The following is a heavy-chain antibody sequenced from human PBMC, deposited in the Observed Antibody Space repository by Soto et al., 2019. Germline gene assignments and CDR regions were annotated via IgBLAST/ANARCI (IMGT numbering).Heavy chain of an antibody. CDR3: AKGGRQWLVTSDFNY. CDR2: VSHDGRNT. J-gene: IGHJ4*02. Sequence: VQLVESGGGVVQPGRSLPLSCAASGFTFSDYAMHWVRQAPGKGLEWVAVVSHDGRNTHYADSVKGRFTLSRDSSKTTVSLEMTSLRAEDTAVYYCAKGGRQWLVTSDFNYWGQGALVTVSS. D-gene: IGHD6-19*01. V-gene: IGHV3-30*18. CDR1: GFTFSDYA.